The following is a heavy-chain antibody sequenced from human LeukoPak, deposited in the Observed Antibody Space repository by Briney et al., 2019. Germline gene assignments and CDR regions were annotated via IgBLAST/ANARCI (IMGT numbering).Heavy chain of an antibody. CDR2: ISSSSSYI. J-gene: IGHJ3*02. CDR3: ASVRIAVAVTVHDAFDI. D-gene: IGHD6-19*01. V-gene: IGHV3-21*01. CDR1: GFTFSSYS. Sequence: PGGSLRLSCAASGFTFSSYSMNWVRQAPGKGLEWVSSISSSSSYIYYAGSVKGRSTISRDNAKNSLYLQMNSLRAEDTAVYYCASVRIAVAVTVHDAFDIWGQGTMVTVSS.